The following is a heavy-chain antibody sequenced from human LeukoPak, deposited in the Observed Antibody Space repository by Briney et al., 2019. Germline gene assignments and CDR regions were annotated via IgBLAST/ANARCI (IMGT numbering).Heavy chain of an antibody. CDR1: GGSISSSSYY. CDR3: AVGAADYYYYYMDV. D-gene: IGHD3-10*01. Sequence: PSETLSLTCTVSGGSISSSSYYRGWIRQPPGKGLEWIGSIYYSGSTYYNPSLKSRVTISVDTSKNQFSLKLSSVTAADTAVYYCAVGAADYYYYYMDVWGKGTTVTVSS. V-gene: IGHV4-39*07. CDR2: IYYSGST. J-gene: IGHJ6*03.